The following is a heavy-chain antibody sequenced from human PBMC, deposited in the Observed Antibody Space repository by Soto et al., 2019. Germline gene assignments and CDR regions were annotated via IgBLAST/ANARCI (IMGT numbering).Heavy chain of an antibody. CDR3: ARDVMGDDDYDGSGASRVVRLVGMDG. Sequence: SVKVSCKASGGTFSSYAISWVRQAPGQGLEWMGGIIPIFGTATYAQKFQGRVTITADESTSTAYMELSSLRSEDTAVYYCARDVMGDDDYDGSGASRVVRLVGMDGWGQGTTVNVPS. J-gene: IGHJ6*01. CDR1: GGTFSSYA. D-gene: IGHD3-22*01. CDR2: IIPIFGTA. V-gene: IGHV1-69*13.